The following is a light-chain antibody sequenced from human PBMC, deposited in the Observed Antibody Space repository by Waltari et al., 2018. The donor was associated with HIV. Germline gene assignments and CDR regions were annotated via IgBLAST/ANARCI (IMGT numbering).Light chain of an antibody. Sequence: EIVWTQSPGTLPLSPGERATLYCRASQSVRSSYLAWYQKTPGQAPRLLIYGASSRATGIPDRFSGSGSGTDFTLTISRLEPEDFAVYYCQQYGSSPPVTFGQGTRLEIK. CDR3: QQYGSSPPVT. CDR1: QSVRSSY. V-gene: IGKV3-20*01. J-gene: IGKJ5*01. CDR2: GAS.